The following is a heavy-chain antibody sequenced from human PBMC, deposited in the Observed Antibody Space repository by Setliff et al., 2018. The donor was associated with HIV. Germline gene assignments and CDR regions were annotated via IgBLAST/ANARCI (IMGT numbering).Heavy chain of an antibody. Sequence: SETLSLTCTVSGGSISSGSYYWSWIRQPAGKGLEWIGRIYASGSTNYNPSLNSRVTISVDTSKNQFSPKLSSVTAADTAVYYCAKCGRTTILGVVNINWFDPWGQGTLVTVSS. CDR3: AKCGRTTILGVVNINWFDP. CDR2: IYASGST. D-gene: IGHD3-3*01. J-gene: IGHJ5*02. CDR1: GGSISSGSYY. V-gene: IGHV4-61*02.